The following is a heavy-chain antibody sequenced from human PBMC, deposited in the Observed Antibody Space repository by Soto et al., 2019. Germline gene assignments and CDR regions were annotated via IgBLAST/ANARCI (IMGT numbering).Heavy chain of an antibody. D-gene: IGHD6-13*01. V-gene: IGHV3-53*01. J-gene: IGHJ4*02. Sequence: GGSLRLSCAASGCTVSSNYMSWVRQAPGKGLEWVSVIYSGGSTYYADSVKGRFTISRDNSKNTLYLQMNSLRAEDTAVYYCARENGIAAAGYYFDYWGQGTLVTVSS. CDR2: IYSGGST. CDR3: ARENGIAAAGYYFDY. CDR1: GCTVSSNY.